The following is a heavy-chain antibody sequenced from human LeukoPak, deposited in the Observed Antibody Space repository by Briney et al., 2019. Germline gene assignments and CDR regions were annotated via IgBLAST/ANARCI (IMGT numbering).Heavy chain of an antibody. D-gene: IGHD1-7*01. CDR2: INTDGSNT. CDR3: ATAQIDTTGTNY. V-gene: IGHV3-74*01. J-gene: IGHJ4*02. CDR1: GFTFSSFW. Sequence: GGPLRLSCEASGFTFSSFWINWVRQAPGKGLVWVSHINTDGSNTDYADSVKGRFTISRDNAKNTLYLQMNSLRAEDTAVYYCATAQIDTTGTNYWGQGTLVTVSS.